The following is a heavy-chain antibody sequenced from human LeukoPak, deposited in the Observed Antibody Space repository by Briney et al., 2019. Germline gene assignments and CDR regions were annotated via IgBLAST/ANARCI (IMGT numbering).Heavy chain of an antibody. D-gene: IGHD4-17*01. J-gene: IGHJ4*02. CDR2: ISGSGGST. CDR3: AKTDNGLIDY. CDR1: GFTFSSYG. Sequence: GGSLRLSCATSGFTFSSYGMSWVRQAPGKGLEWVSAISGSGGSTYYADSVKGRFTISRDNSKNTLYLQMNSLRAEDTAVYYCAKTDNGLIDYWGQGTLVTVSS. V-gene: IGHV3-23*01.